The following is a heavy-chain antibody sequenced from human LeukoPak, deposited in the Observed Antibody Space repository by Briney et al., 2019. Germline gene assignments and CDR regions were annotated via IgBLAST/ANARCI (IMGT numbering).Heavy chain of an antibody. CDR2: ISSSGSTI. D-gene: IGHD4-17*01. CDR3: ARHSFGDYEFWFDY. CDR1: GFTFNNYE. V-gene: IGHV3-48*03. J-gene: IGHJ4*02. Sequence: GGSLRLFCAASGFTFNNYEMNWVRQAPGKGLEWVSYISSSGSTIYYADSVKGRFTISRDNAKNSLYLQMNSLRAEDTAVYYCARHSFGDYEFWFDYWGQGTLVTVSP.